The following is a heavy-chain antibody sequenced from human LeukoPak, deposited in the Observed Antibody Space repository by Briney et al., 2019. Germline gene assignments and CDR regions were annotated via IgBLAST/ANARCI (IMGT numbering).Heavy chain of an antibody. J-gene: IGHJ1*01. V-gene: IGHV3-74*01. D-gene: IGHD3-22*01. CDR1: GFTFSSYW. CDR3: ARGSHYYDSSGRPGRHFQN. Sequence: GGSLRLSCAASGFTFSSYWMHWVRQAPGKGLVWVSRINSDGSSTSYADSVRGRFSISRDNAKNTLYLQMNSLRAEDTAVYYCARGSHYYDSSGRPGRHFQNWGQGTLVTVSS. CDR2: INSDGSST.